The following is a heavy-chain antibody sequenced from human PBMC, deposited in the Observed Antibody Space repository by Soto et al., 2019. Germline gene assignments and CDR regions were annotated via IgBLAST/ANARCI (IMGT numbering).Heavy chain of an antibody. D-gene: IGHD2-15*01. CDR1: GYTFTSYG. Sequence: SVKVSCKASGYTFTSYGISWVRQATGQGLEWMGGIIPIFGTANYAQKFQGRVTITADESTSTAYMELSSLRSEDTAVYYCASSGGRNNWFDPWGQGTLVTVSS. CDR3: ASSGGRNNWFDP. J-gene: IGHJ5*02. V-gene: IGHV1-69*13. CDR2: IIPIFGTA.